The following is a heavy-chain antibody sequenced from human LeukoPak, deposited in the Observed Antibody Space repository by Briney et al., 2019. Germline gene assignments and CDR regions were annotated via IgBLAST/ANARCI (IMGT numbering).Heavy chain of an antibody. V-gene: IGHV7-4-1*02. CDR3: ARAVVVVVAATQQADAFDI. CDR1: GYTFTIYA. D-gene: IGHD2-15*01. CDR2: INTNTGNT. J-gene: IGHJ3*02. Sequence: ASVNVSRKASGYTFTIYAMNWVRHAPGQGLEWVGWINTNTGNTTYAQGFTGRFVFSLDTSVSTAYLQISSLKAEDTAVYSCARAVVVVVAATQQADAFDIWGQGTMVTVSS.